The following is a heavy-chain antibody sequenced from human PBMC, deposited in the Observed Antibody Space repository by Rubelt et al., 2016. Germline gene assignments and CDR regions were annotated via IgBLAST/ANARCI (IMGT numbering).Heavy chain of an antibody. CDR1: GFTFSSYT. Sequence: EVQLVESGGGLGQPGGSLRLSCAASGFTFSSYTMNWVRQAPGKGLEWVSAISGSGGRTYYADSVKGRFTISRDNSKKTLFLQMNSLRAGDTAVYYCLSSLADFDYWGQGTLVTVSS. CDR3: LSSLADFDY. J-gene: IGHJ4*02. D-gene: IGHD2/OR15-2a*01. CDR2: ISGSGGRT. V-gene: IGHV3-23*04.